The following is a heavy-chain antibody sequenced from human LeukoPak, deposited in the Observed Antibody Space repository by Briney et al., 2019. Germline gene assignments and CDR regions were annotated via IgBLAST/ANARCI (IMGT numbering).Heavy chain of an antibody. CDR3: TTWYCSSTSCSGEGWFDP. Sequence: PGGSLRLSCAASGFTFNTFNMNWVRQAPGKGLEWVGRIKSKTDGGTTDYAAPVKGRFTISRDDSKNTLYLQMNSLKTEDTAVYYCTTWYCSSTSCSGEGWFDPWGQGTLVTVSS. D-gene: IGHD2-2*01. CDR1: GFTFNTFN. V-gene: IGHV3-15*01. J-gene: IGHJ5*02. CDR2: IKSKTDGGTT.